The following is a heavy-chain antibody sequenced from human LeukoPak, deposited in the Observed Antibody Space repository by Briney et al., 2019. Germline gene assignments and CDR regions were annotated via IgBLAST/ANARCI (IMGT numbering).Heavy chain of an antibody. CDR3: VVGFGELRFDY. CDR1: GFTFSSYG. CDR2: ISYDGSNK. J-gene: IGHJ4*02. D-gene: IGHD3-10*01. V-gene: IGHV3-30*03. Sequence: GGSLRLSCAASGFTFSSYGMHWVRQAPGKGLEWVAVISYDGSNKYYADSVKGRFTISRDNSKNTLYLQMNSLRAEDTAVYYCVVGFGELRFDYWGQGTLVTVSS.